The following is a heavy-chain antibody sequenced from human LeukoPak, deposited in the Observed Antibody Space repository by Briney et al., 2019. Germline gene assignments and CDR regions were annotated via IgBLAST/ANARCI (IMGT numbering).Heavy chain of an antibody. CDR3: ARGEQWWHNGVVAATTHDAFDI. D-gene: IGHD2-21*02. J-gene: IGHJ3*02. V-gene: IGHV1-2*06. CDR2: INPNSGGT. CDR1: GYPFTGYY. Sequence: ASVKVSCKASGYPFTGYYMHWVRQAPGQGLEWMGRINPNSGGTNYAQKFQGRVTMTRDTSISTAYMELSRLRSDDTAVYYCARGEQWWHNGVVAATTHDAFDIWGQGTMVTVSS.